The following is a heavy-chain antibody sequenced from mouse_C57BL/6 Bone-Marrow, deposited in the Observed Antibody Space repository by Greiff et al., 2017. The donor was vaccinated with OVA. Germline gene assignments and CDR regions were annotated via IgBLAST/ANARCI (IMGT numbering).Heavy chain of an antibody. J-gene: IGHJ4*01. D-gene: IGHD1-1*01. CDR1: GFNIQDYH. V-gene: IGHV14-2*01. CDR3: ARSPYNYGPVDD. Sequence: VQLQQSGAELVKPGASVKLFCTASGFNIQDYHMHWVKQRTEQGLEWIGRIDPEDGETKYAPKFQGKATITADTSSKAAYQQLSSLTSEDAAVYYCARSPYNYGPVDDWGQGTSVTVSS. CDR2: IDPEDGET.